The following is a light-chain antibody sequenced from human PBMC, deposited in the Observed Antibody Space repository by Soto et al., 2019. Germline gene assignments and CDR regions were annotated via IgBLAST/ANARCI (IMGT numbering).Light chain of an antibody. V-gene: IGKV3-11*01. J-gene: IGKJ4*01. CDR3: QQRSNWPPGLT. Sequence: EIVLTQSPATLSLSPGERATLSCRASQSVSSYLAWYQQKPGQAPRLLIYDASNRATGIPARFSGSGSETDFTLTISSLKPEDFAVYYCQQRSNWPPGLTFGGGTKVEIK. CDR2: DAS. CDR1: QSVSSY.